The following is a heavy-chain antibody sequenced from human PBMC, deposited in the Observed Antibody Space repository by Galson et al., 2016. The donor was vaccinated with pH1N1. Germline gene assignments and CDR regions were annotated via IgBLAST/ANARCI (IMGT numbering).Heavy chain of an antibody. CDR3: ARARAPEYFDWLSYFDS. CDR1: GGSITSYS. J-gene: IGHJ4*02. D-gene: IGHD3-9*01. CDR2: MYTSGTT. Sequence: ETLSLTCTVSGGSITSYSWSWIRQPAGKGLEWIGRMYTSGTTNYNPPLKSRVTLSVDTSTNRFSLKLNSVTATDTAVYYCARARAPEYFDWLSYFDSWGQGTPVTVSS. V-gene: IGHV4-4*07.